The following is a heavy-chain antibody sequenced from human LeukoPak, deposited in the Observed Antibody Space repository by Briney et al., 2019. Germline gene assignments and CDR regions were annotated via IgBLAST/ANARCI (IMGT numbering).Heavy chain of an antibody. CDR3: AREEYEVPHSFGPHYYGMDV. D-gene: IGHD2/OR15-2a*01. CDR2: IKQDGSEK. Sequence: GGSLRLSCAASGFTFSSYAVSWVRQAPGKGLEWVANIKQDGSEKYYVDSVKGRFTISRDNAKNSLYLQMNSLRAEDTAVYYCAREEYEVPHSFGPHYYGMDVWGQGTTVTVSS. CDR1: GFTFSSYA. J-gene: IGHJ6*02. V-gene: IGHV3-7*01.